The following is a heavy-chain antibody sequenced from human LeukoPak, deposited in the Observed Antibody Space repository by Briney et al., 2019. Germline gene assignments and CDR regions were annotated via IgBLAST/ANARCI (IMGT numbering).Heavy chain of an antibody. CDR2: ISAYNGNT. J-gene: IGHJ5*02. D-gene: IGHD2-2*01. CDR3: ARGGYCSSTSCPDWFDP. Sequence: ASVKVSCKASGYTFTSYGISWVRQAPGQGLEWMGWISAYNGNTNYAQKLQGRVTMTTDTSTSTAYMELSSLRSEDTAVYYCARGGYCSSTSCPDWFDPWGQGTLVTVSS. CDR1: GYTFTSYG. V-gene: IGHV1-18*01.